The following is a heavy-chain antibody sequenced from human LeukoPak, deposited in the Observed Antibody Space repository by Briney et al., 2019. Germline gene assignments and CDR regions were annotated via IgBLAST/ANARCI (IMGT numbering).Heavy chain of an antibody. CDR3: AREPYYYDSSGYGVYYFDY. V-gene: IGHV4-59*01. D-gene: IGHD3-22*01. J-gene: IGHJ4*02. Sequence: SETLSLTCTVSGGSISSYYWSWIRQPPGKGLEWIGYIYYSGSTNYNPYLKSRVTISVDTSKNQFSLKLSSVTAADTAVYYCAREPYYYDSSGYGVYYFDYWGQGTLVTVSS. CDR1: GGSISSYY. CDR2: IYYSGST.